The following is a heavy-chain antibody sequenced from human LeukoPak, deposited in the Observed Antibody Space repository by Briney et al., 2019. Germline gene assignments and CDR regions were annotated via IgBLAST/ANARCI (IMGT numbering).Heavy chain of an antibody. CDR3: ARDAGYGYDRFDY. Sequence: PGGSLRLSCAASGFIFSSYWMAWVRQAPGKGLEGVANIKEDGSDKNYVASVKGRFTISRDNAKNSLYLQMNSLRAEDTAVYYCARDAGYGYDRFDYWGQGTQVTVSS. D-gene: IGHD5-18*01. J-gene: IGHJ4*02. V-gene: IGHV3-7*01. CDR1: GFIFSSYW. CDR2: IKEDGSDK.